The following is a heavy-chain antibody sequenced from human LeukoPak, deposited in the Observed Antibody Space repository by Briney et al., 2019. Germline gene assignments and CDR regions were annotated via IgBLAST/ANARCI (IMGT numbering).Heavy chain of an antibody. CDR1: GFTFSTYS. Sequence: GGSLRLSCAASGFTFSTYSMNWVRQAPGKGLEWVSSISSGNSFIYYADSVKGRFTISRDNAKNSLYLQMNSLGAEDTAVYYCAREIVATKYFDYWGQGTLVTVSS. V-gene: IGHV3-21*01. CDR3: AREIVATKYFDY. CDR2: ISSGNSFI. D-gene: IGHD5-12*01. J-gene: IGHJ4*02.